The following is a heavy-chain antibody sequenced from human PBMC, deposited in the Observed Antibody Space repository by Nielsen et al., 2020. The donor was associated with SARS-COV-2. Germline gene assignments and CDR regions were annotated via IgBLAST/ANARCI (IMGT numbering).Heavy chain of an antibody. J-gene: IGHJ4*02. CDR3: ARIRRYCSGGSCYSGVYFDY. V-gene: IGHV4-34*01. D-gene: IGHD2-15*01. CDR2: INHSGST. Sequence: WIRQPPGKGLEWIGEINHSGSTNYNPSLKSRVTISVDTSKNQFSLKLSSVTAADTAVYYCARIRRYCSGGSCYSGVYFDYWGQGTPVTVSS.